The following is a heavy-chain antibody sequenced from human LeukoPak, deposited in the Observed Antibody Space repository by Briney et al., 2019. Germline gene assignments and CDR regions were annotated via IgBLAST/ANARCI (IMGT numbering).Heavy chain of an antibody. J-gene: IGHJ4*02. V-gene: IGHV3-23*01. Sequence: GGSLRLSCVVSGFTFSSYAMSWVRQAPGKGLEWVSTFTGSGSDTHYADSVKGRFTISRDNSKNTLYLQMHSLRAEDTAVYYCRFVVVTGQFDYWGQGTLVTVSS. CDR3: RFVVVTGQFDY. CDR2: FTGSGSDT. D-gene: IGHD2-21*02. CDR1: GFTFSSYA.